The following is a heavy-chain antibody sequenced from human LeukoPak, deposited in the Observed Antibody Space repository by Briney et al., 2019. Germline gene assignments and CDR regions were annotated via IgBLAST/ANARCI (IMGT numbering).Heavy chain of an antibody. D-gene: IGHD4-17*01. CDR1: GYTFSNYG. V-gene: IGHV1-18*01. CDR2: ISAYTGST. Sequence: ASVKVSCKASGYTFSNYGISWVRQAPGQGLEWMGWISAYTGSTSYAQKFQGRVTMTTDTSTSTAYLELRSLRSDDTAVFYCARSYGDPTHYYGMDVWGQGTTVTVS. CDR3: ARSYGDPTHYYGMDV. J-gene: IGHJ6*02.